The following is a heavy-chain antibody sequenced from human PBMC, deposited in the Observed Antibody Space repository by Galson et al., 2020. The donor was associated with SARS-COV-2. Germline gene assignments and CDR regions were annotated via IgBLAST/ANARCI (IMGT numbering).Heavy chain of an antibody. J-gene: IGHJ6*02. V-gene: IGHV3-53*01. CDR3: AGPYSNSTKYYYGMDV. D-gene: IGHD4-4*01. Sequence: GGSLRLSCAASGFTVSSNYMSWVRQAPGKGLEWVSVIYSGGITYYADSVKGRFTISRDNSKNTLYLQMNSLRAEDTAVYYCAGPYSNSTKYYYGMDVWGQGTTVTVSS. CDR2: IYSGGIT. CDR1: GFTVSSNY.